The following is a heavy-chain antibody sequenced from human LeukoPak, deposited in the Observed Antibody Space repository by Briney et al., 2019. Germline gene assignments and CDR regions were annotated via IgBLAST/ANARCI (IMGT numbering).Heavy chain of an antibody. CDR2: IYTSGST. CDR3: AREVVGATNDY. D-gene: IGHD1-26*01. CDR1: GGFIRSYY. Sequence: SDTLSLTRTVSGGFIRSYYGSWIRHPGAKGLEWIWRIYTSGSTNYNPSLKSRVTISVDTSKNQFSLKLSSVTAADTAVYYCAREVVGATNDYWGQGTLVTVSS. J-gene: IGHJ4*02. V-gene: IGHV4-4*07.